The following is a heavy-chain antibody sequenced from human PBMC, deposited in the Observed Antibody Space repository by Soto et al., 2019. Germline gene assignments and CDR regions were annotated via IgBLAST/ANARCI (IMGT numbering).Heavy chain of an antibody. Sequence: EVQLVESGGGLVQPGRSLRLSCAASGFTFDDYAMHWVRQAPGKGLEWVSGISWNSGSIGYADSVKGRFTISRDNAKNSLYLQMNSLRAEDTALYYCAKDRGGSSWTYFDYWGQGTLVPVSS. V-gene: IGHV3-9*01. CDR2: ISWNSGSI. CDR3: AKDRGGSSWTYFDY. CDR1: GFTFDDYA. D-gene: IGHD6-13*01. J-gene: IGHJ4*02.